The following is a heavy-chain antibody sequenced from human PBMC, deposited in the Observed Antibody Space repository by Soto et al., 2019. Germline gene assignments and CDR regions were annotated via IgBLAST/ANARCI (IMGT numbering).Heavy chain of an antibody. CDR2: INPNSGGT. CDR3: ARDLVRVPAAMPLYYFDY. J-gene: IGHJ4*02. D-gene: IGHD2-2*01. Sequence: GGSVKVSCKASGYTFTGYYMHWVRQAPGQGLEWMGWINPNSGGTNYAQKFQGWVTMTRDTSISTAYMELSRLRSDDTAVDYCARDLVRVPAAMPLYYFDYWGQGTLVTVSS. CDR1: GYTFTGYY. V-gene: IGHV1-2*04.